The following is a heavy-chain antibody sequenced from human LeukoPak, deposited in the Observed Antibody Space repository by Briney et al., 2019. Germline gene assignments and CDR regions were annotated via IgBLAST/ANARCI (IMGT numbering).Heavy chain of an antibody. Sequence: PGGSLRLSCSASGFTFSSYAMHWVRQAPGKGLEHVSAISSNGGSTYYADSVKGRFTISRDNSKNTLCLQMSSLRAEDTAVYYCVKGRVVPAAPLDYWGQGTLVTVSS. CDR2: ISSNGGST. J-gene: IGHJ4*02. V-gene: IGHV3-64D*06. CDR3: VKGRVVPAAPLDY. CDR1: GFTFSSYA. D-gene: IGHD2-2*01.